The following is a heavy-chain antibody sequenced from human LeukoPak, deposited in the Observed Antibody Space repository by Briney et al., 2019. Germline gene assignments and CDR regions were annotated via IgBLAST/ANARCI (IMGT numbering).Heavy chain of an antibody. V-gene: IGHV4-39*07. CDR3: ARDVPFYYGSGSYFPRYYYIDV. J-gene: IGHJ6*03. Sequence: SSETPSLTCTVSGGSISSNTYYWGWIRQPPGKGLEWIGNIYYSGSTYYNPSLNSRVTISVDTSNNQFSLKLSSVTAADTAVYYCARDVPFYYGSGSYFPRYYYIDVWGKGTTVTVSS. CDR1: GGSISSNTYY. D-gene: IGHD3-10*01. CDR2: IYYSGST.